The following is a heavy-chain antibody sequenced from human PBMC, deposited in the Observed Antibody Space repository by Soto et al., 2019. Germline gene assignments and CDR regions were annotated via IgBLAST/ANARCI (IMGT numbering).Heavy chain of an antibody. Sequence: EVQLVESGGGLVQPGGSLRLSCAASGFPFSDQYMDWVRQAPGKGLDWVGRVRNKADAYRTHYAAAVKGRFAISRDDSKDSVYLEMNSLKIEDTGVYYCASTGSPLPWGQGTLVTVSS. CDR2: VRNKADAYRT. J-gene: IGHJ5*02. CDR3: ASTGSPLP. V-gene: IGHV3-72*01. D-gene: IGHD1-26*01. CDR1: GFPFSDQY.